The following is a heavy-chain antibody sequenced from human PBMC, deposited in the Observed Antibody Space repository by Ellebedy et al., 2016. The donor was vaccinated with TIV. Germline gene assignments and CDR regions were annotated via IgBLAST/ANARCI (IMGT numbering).Heavy chain of an antibody. D-gene: IGHD3-10*01. V-gene: IGHV1-69*13. CDR1: GGTFRSYG. Sequence: AASVKVSCKASGGTFRSYGISWLRQARGQGLEWMGGIMPIFSTPDYAQKFRGRVTITADESTTTAYMELSSLRSEDTAVYYCAGGSQFDPWGQGTLVTVSS. CDR2: IMPIFSTP. CDR3: AGGSQFDP. J-gene: IGHJ5*02.